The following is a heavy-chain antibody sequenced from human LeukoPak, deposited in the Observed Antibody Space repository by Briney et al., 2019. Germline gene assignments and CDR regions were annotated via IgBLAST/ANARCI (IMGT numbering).Heavy chain of an antibody. V-gene: IGHV3-30-3*01. CDR2: ISYDGGNK. CDR1: GFTFSSYA. Sequence: GRSLRLSCAASGFTFSSYAMHWVRQAPGKGLEWVAVISYDGGNKYYADSVKGRFTISRDNSKNTLYLQMNSLRAEDTAVYYCARDSSSWYWVVDYWGQGTLVTVSS. CDR3: ARDSSSWYWVVDY. J-gene: IGHJ4*02. D-gene: IGHD6-13*01.